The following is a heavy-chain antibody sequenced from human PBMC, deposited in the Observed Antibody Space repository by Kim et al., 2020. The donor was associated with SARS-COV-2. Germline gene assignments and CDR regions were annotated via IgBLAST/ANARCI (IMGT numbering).Heavy chain of an antibody. Sequence: KGSAMYNMASRKGRFTISRDNAKDSMYLQLNSLRAEDTAVYYCVRGSQDVWGQGTTVTVSS. J-gene: IGHJ6*02. CDR2: KGSAM. V-gene: IGHV3-7*03. CDR3: VRGSQDV. D-gene: IGHD2-15*01.